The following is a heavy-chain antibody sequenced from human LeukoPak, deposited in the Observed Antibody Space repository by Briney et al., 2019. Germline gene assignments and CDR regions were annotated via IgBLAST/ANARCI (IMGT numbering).Heavy chain of an antibody. V-gene: IGHV1-8*01. Sequence: ASVKVSCKASGYTFTSYDINWVRQATGQGLEWMGWMNPNSGNTGYAQKFQGRVTMTRDTSISTAYMELSSLRSEDTAVYYCASRPMVRGVATAVDYWGQGTLVTVSS. CDR2: MNPNSGNT. D-gene: IGHD3-10*01. CDR3: ASRPMVRGVATAVDY. CDR1: GYTFTSYD. J-gene: IGHJ4*02.